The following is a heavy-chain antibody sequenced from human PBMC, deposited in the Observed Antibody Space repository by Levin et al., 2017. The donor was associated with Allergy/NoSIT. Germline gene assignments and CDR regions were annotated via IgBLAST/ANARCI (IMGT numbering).Heavy chain of an antibody. J-gene: IGHJ4*02. D-gene: IGHD6-13*01. CDR3: GKGAASASF. V-gene: IGHV3-7*02. Sequence: PGESLKISCSGSGFTFDNFWMSWVRLAPGKGLEWVASMNQDGTEIYYVDSVKGRFTISRDNAKNSMSLQLNSLRAEDTAIYYCGKGAASASFGGQGTLVTVSS. CDR2: MNQDGTEI. CDR1: GFTFDNFW.